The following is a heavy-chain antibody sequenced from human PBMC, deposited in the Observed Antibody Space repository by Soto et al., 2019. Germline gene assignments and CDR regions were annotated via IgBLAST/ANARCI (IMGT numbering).Heavy chain of an antibody. CDR1: GWSFSGYY. Sequence: AXETLSLTCAVYGWSFSGYYWSWIRQPPGKGLEWIGEINHSGSTNYNPSLKSRVTISVDTSKNQFSLKLSSVTAAGTAVYYCARPKQWLPRDGMDVWGQGTTVTVSS. V-gene: IGHV4-34*01. J-gene: IGHJ6*02. D-gene: IGHD6-19*01. CDR2: INHSGST. CDR3: ARPKQWLPRDGMDV.